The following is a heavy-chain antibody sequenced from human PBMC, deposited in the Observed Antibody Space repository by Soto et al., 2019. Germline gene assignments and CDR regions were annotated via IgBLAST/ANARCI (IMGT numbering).Heavy chain of an antibody. CDR1: GFPFSDYY. J-gene: IGHJ4*02. CDR2: ISSSAYTI. CDR3: ARNFDSGGYYSDY. Sequence: LRLSCAASGFPFSDYYMSWIRQAPGEGLEWISYISSSAYTIYADSVKGRFTISRDNAKNSLFLQMTSLRVEDTAVYYCARNFDSGGYYSDYWGQGTLVTVSS. V-gene: IGHV3-11*06. D-gene: IGHD3-22*01.